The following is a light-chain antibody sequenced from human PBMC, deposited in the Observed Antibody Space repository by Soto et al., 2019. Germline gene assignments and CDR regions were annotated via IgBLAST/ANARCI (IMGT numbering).Light chain of an antibody. CDR1: QSDRNSY. CDR3: QQYGSSPYT. J-gene: IGKJ2*01. Sequence: EILLTQSPGTLSLSPGERATLSCRASQSDRNSYLAWYQQKPGQAPRLLIYGASGRATGIPDRFSGSGSGTDFTLTISRLEPEDFAVYYCQQYGSSPYTFGQGTKLEI. CDR2: GAS. V-gene: IGKV3-20*01.